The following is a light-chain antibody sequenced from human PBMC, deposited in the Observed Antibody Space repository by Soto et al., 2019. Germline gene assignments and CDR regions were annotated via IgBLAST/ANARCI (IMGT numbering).Light chain of an antibody. V-gene: IGLV1-40*01. Sequence: VLTQPPSVSGAPGQRVTISCTGSSSNIGAGYEVHWYQHLPGKAPKLLIYGNTNRPSGVPDRFSGSKSGTSASLAITGLQAEDEADYYCQSYDTSLSASYVFGGGTRSPS. CDR3: QSYDTSLSASYV. CDR2: GNT. J-gene: IGLJ1*01. CDR1: SSNIGAGYE.